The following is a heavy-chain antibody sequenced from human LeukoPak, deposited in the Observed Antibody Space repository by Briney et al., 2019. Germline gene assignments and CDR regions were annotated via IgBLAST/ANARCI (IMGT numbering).Heavy chain of an antibody. CDR3: ASGGSSYCGGDCYSTFDY. J-gene: IGHJ4*02. CDR2: IIPIFGTA. V-gene: IGHV1-69*05. Sequence: SVKVSCKASRGTFSSYAISWVRQAPGQGLEWMGGIIPIFGTANYAQKFQGRVTITTDESTSTAYMELSSLRSEDTAVYYCASGGSSYCGGDCYSTFDYWGQGTLVTVSS. D-gene: IGHD2-21*02. CDR1: RGTFSSYA.